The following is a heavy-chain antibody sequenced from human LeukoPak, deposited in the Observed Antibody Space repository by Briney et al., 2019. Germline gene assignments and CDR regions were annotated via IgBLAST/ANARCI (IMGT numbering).Heavy chain of an antibody. V-gene: IGHV5-51*01. CDR1: GYSFTSYW. CDR2: IYPGDSDT. Sequence: GESLKISCKGSGYSFTSYWIGWVRQMPGKGLEWMGIIYPGDSDTRYSPSFQGRVTISADKSISTAYLQWSSLKASDTAMYYCARAVGDGGFPEYYFDYWGQGTLVTVSS. D-gene: IGHD3-10*01. J-gene: IGHJ4*01. CDR3: ARAVGDGGFPEYYFDY.